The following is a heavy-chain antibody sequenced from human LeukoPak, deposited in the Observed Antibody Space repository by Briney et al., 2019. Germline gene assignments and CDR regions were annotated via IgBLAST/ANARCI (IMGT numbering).Heavy chain of an antibody. V-gene: IGHV4-34*01. Sequence: PSETLSLTCAVYGGSFSGYYWSWLRQPPGKGLEWVGEINHSGSTNYNPSLKSRVTISVDTSKSQFSLKLRSVTAADTAVYYCARGPTSDGYSSGWYLNYWGQGTLVTASS. J-gene: IGHJ4*02. D-gene: IGHD6-19*01. CDR3: ARGPTSDGYSSGWYLNY. CDR1: GGSFSGYY. CDR2: INHSGST.